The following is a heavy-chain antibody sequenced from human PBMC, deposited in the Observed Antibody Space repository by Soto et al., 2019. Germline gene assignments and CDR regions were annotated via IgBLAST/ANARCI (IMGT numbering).Heavy chain of an antibody. D-gene: IGHD3-10*01. CDR1: GGSFIGYY. V-gene: IGHV4-34*01. Sequence: SETLSLTSAVYGGSFIGYYWSWIRQPPGKGLEWIGESNHSGSTNYNPSLKSRVTISVDTSKNQFSLKLSSVTAADTAVYYCARGITMVRGAPYYYYGMDVWGQGTTVTVSS. CDR2: SNHSGST. J-gene: IGHJ6*02. CDR3: ARGITMVRGAPYYYYGMDV.